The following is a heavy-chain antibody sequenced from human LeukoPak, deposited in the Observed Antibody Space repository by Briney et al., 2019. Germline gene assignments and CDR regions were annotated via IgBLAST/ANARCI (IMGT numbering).Heavy chain of an antibody. CDR1: GGSIRNYY. V-gene: IGHV4-59*08. CDR2: IYYSRSS. CDR3: ARHEAPGYCSGGSCYNYWYFDL. J-gene: IGHJ2*01. D-gene: IGHD2-15*01. Sequence: SETLSLTCTVSGGSIRNYYWSWIRQPPGKGLEWIGYIYYSRSSNYNPSLKSRVTISVDTSKNQFSLKLSSVTAADTAVYYCARHEAPGYCSGGSCYNYWYFDLWGRGTLVTVSS.